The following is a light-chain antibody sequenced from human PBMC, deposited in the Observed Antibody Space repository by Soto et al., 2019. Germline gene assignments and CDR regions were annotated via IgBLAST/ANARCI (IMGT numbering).Light chain of an antibody. CDR3: QQYNAYSWT. V-gene: IGKV1-5*01. J-gene: IGKJ1*01. CDR1: QSIINW. Sequence: DIQLTQSPSTLPASVVDRVTITCRASQSIINWLAWYQQKPGTAPKLLIYHASTLERGVPSRFGGSGSGTEFTLTISSLQSDYFGTYYCQQYNAYSWTFGQGTKVDI. CDR2: HAS.